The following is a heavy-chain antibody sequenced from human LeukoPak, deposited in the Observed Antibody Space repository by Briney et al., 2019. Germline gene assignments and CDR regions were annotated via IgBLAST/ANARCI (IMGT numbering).Heavy chain of an antibody. D-gene: IGHD3-10*01. CDR3: AKDRDVYPDY. CDR1: GFTLSSYW. J-gene: IGHJ4*02. Sequence: PGGSLRLSCAASGFTLSSYWMHWVRQAPGKGLVWVSRINSDGSTTNYADSVKGRFTISRDNAKNMLYLQMNSLRAEDTAVYYCAKDRDVYPDYWGQGTLVTVSS. CDR2: INSDGSTT. V-gene: IGHV3-74*01.